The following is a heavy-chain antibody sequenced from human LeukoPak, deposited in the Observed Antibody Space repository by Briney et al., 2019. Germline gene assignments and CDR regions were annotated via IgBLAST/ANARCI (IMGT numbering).Heavy chain of an antibody. Sequence: PGGSLRLSCAASGFTVITNDMTWVRQAPGKGLEWVSVLCDGNTKYADSVQGRFTISRDNSKNTLYLEMNSLSPDDTAVYHCARGVEPLAANTLAYWGQGTLVTVSS. CDR2: LCDGNT. D-gene: IGHD1-14*01. J-gene: IGHJ4*02. CDR1: GFTVITND. CDR3: ARGVEPLAANTLAY. V-gene: IGHV3-53*01.